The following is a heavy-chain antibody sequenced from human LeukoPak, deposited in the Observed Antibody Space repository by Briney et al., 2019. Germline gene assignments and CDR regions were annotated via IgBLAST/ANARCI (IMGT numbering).Heavy chain of an antibody. CDR1: GFTFSNYG. J-gene: IGHJ4*02. D-gene: IGHD3-10*01. CDR2: ISYDGNNK. V-gene: IGHV3-30*18. CDR3: AKEREYYGHKGEYYLDS. Sequence: GGSLRLSCAASGFTFSNYGMHWVRQAPGKGLEWVAAISYDGNNKYYADSVKGRFTISRDNSKNTLYLQMNSLRPEDTAVYYCAKEREYYGHKGEYYLDSWGQGILVTVSS.